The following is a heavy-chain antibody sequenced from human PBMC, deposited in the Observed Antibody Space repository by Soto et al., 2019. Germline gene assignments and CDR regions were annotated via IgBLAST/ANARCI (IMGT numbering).Heavy chain of an antibody. J-gene: IGHJ6*02. CDR1: GYTFTDYY. V-gene: IGHV1-2*02. CDR3: ARDQGWMYYDFWSGYYGMDV. Sequence: ASVKVSCKASGYTFTDYYMHWVRQAPGQGLEWMGWINLKSGGTNYAQKFQGRVTMTRDTSISTAYMELSRLRSDDTAVYYCARDQGWMYYDFWSGYYGMDVWGQGTTVTVSS. D-gene: IGHD3-3*01. CDR2: INLKSGGT.